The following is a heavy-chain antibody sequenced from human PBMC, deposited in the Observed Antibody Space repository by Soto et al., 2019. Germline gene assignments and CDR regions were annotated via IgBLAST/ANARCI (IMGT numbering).Heavy chain of an antibody. D-gene: IGHD2-15*01. CDR2: IYTSGST. CDR3: ARAPTCSGGSGYYDNWFDH. V-gene: IGHV4-4*07. J-gene: IGHJ5*02. CDR1: GGSISIYY. Sequence: PSETLSLTCTVSGGSISIYYWSWIRQPAGKGLEWIGRIYTSGSTNYNPSLKSRVTMSVDTSKNQFSLKLSSVTAADTAVYYCARAPTCSGGSGYYDNWFDHWRQGALVTVSS.